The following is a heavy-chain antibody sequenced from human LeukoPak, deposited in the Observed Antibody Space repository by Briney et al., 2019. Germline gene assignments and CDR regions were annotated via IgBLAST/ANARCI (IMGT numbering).Heavy chain of an antibody. D-gene: IGHD6-6*01. CDR2: ISGSGGST. J-gene: IGHJ6*02. V-gene: IGHV3-23*01. Sequence: GGSLRLSCAASGFTFSSYAMSWVRQAPGKGREWVSAISGSGGSTYYADSVKGRFTISRDNSKNTLYLQMNSLRAEDTAVYYCAMIAARNYYYGMDVWGQGTTVTVSS. CDR1: GFTFSSYA. CDR3: AMIAARNYYYGMDV.